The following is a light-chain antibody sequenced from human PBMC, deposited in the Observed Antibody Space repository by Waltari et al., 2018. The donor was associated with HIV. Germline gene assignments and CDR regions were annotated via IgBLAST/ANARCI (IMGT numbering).Light chain of an antibody. V-gene: IGLV3-27*01. CDR3: YAAADNKAI. CDR1: ILAEKY. CDR2: KDT. Sequence: SYGLTQPFSVSVSPGQTARITCSGDILAEKYARWFQQKPGQAPVFVMFKDTERPSGIPEGLSGSTSGITIALTIIGAQVEDEADYYCYAAADNKAIFGGGTKLTVL. J-gene: IGLJ2*01.